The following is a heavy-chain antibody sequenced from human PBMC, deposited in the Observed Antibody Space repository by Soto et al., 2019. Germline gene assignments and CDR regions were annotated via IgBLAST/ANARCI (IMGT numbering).Heavy chain of an antibody. D-gene: IGHD6-6*01. J-gene: IGHJ6*02. CDR1: GFTFSSYA. V-gene: IGHV3-30-3*01. CDR2: ISYDGSNK. CDR3: ARERSSQLAYYYYYGMDV. Sequence: GGSLRLSCAASGFTFSSYAMHWVRQAPGKGLEWVAVISYDGSNKYYADSVKGRFTISRDNSKNTLYLQMNSLRAEDTAVYYCARERSSQLAYYYYYGMDVWGQGTTVTAP.